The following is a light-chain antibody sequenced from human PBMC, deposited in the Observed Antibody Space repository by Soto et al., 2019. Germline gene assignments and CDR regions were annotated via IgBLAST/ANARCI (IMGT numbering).Light chain of an antibody. CDR2: DAS. CDR3: QHYNGSPYT. Sequence: DIQMTQSPSPLSASIGDIVTITCRASQSIDNWLAWYQQKPGKAPQLLIYDASRVKTGVPSRFTASGSGTEFTLTINTLQADDSATYFCQHYNGSPYTFGPGTKVDI. J-gene: IGKJ2*01. CDR1: QSIDNW. V-gene: IGKV1-5*01.